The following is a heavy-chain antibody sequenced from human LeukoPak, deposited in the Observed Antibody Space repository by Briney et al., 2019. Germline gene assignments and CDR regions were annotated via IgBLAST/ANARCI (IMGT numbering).Heavy chain of an antibody. CDR3: ATTPHYEGGGFDI. Sequence: SETLSLTCTVSADSISTSNYYWGWIRQPPGKGLEWIGSVYYTGRTYDNPSLKSRVTISVDTSKNQFSLKLNSVTAADMAVYYCATTPHYEGGGFDIWGQGTMVTVSS. J-gene: IGHJ3*02. D-gene: IGHD3-16*01. CDR1: ADSISTSNYY. V-gene: IGHV4-39*01. CDR2: VYYTGRT.